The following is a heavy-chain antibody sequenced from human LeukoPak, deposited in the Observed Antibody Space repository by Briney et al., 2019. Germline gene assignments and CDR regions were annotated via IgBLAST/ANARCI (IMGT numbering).Heavy chain of an antibody. D-gene: IGHD3-22*01. Sequence: PGGSLRLSCAASGFIFIDHFMDWVRQAPGKGLEWVGRTRNNANSYTTEYAASVKGRFTISRDDSKNSLYLQMNSLKTEDTALYYCGRVSSVYYPDYWGQGILVTVSS. CDR2: TRNNANSYTT. V-gene: IGHV3-72*01. J-gene: IGHJ4*02. CDR3: GRVSSVYYPDY. CDR1: GFIFIDHF.